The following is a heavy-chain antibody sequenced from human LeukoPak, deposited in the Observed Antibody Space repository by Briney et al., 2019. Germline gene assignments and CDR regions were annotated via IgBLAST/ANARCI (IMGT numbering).Heavy chain of an antibody. V-gene: IGHV3-30*02. CDR3: AKDLGNSFDY. D-gene: IGHD4-23*01. Sequence: PGGSLRLSCAASGFTFSGYGMHWVRQAPGKGLEWVAFIHYDGSDKYYADSVKGRFTISRDNSKNTLYLQMSSLRAEDTAVYYCAKDLGNSFDYWGQGTLVTVSS. J-gene: IGHJ4*02. CDR1: GFTFSGYG. CDR2: IHYDGSDK.